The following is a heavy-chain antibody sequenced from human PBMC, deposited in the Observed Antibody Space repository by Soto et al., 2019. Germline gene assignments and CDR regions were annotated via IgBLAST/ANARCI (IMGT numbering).Heavy chain of an antibody. D-gene: IGHD1-1*01. CDR1: GFTFTSSA. J-gene: IGHJ6*02. CDR3: AADREKDWNYYGMDG. Sequence: SVKASCKASGFTFTSSAVQWVRQARGQRLEWIGWIVVGSGNTNYAQKFQERVTITRDMSTSTAYMELSSLRSEDTAVYYCAADREKDWNYYGMDGWGQGTTVTVSS. CDR2: IVVGSGNT. V-gene: IGHV1-58*01.